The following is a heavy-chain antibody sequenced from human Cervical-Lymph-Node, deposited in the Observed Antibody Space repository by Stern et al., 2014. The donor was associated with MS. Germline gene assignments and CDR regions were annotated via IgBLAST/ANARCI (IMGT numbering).Heavy chain of an antibody. CDR2: ISPYNGNT. CDR3: ARRAYTYGSYYFDY. V-gene: IGHV1-18*04. CDR1: GYIFTSYG. Sequence: VQLVQSGAEVKKPGASVKVSCKASGYIFTSYGISWVRQAPGQGLEWMGWISPYNGNTDYAQKLQDRVTMTTDTSTSTAYMELRSLRSDDTAVYYCARRAYTYGSYYFDYWGQGTLVTVSS. D-gene: IGHD5-18*01. J-gene: IGHJ4*02.